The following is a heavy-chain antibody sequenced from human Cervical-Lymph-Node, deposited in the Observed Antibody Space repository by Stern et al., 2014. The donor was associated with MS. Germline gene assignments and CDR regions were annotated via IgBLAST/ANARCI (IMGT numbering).Heavy chain of an antibody. CDR1: GFSLSNARMG. CDR3: ARIAIVDSDILTGPFDY. J-gene: IGHJ4*02. CDR2: IFSNDEK. Sequence: QITLKESGPVLVKPTETLTLTCTVSGFSLSNARMGVSWIRQPPGKALEWLAHIFSNDEKSYSTSLKSRLTISKDTSKSQVVLTMTNMDPVDTATYYCARIAIVDSDILTGPFDYWGQGTLVTVSS. V-gene: IGHV2-26*01. D-gene: IGHD3-9*01.